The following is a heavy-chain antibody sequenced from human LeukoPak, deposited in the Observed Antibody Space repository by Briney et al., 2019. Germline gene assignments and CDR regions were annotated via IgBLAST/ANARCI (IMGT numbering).Heavy chain of an antibody. CDR1: GGTFSSYT. Sequence: ASVKVSCKASGGTFSSYTISWVRQAPGQGLEWMGRIIPILGIANYAQKFQGRVTITADKSTSTAYMELSSLRPEDTAVYYCARVNEPMQHFDYWGQGTLVTVSS. D-gene: IGHD1-1*01. V-gene: IGHV1-69*02. CDR2: IIPILGIA. CDR3: ARVNEPMQHFDY. J-gene: IGHJ4*02.